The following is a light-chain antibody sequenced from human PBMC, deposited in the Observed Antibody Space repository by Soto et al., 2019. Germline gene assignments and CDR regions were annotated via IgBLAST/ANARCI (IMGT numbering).Light chain of an antibody. CDR2: EVS. CDR1: SSDVGGYDY. CDR3: SLYTSENTYV. Sequence: TQPASASGSPGQSITISCTGTSSDVGGYDYVSWYQQHPGKAPKLMIYEVSNRPSGVSNRFSGSKSGNTASLTISGLQAANEADYCCSLYTSENTYVFGTGTKV. V-gene: IGLV2-14*01. J-gene: IGLJ1*01.